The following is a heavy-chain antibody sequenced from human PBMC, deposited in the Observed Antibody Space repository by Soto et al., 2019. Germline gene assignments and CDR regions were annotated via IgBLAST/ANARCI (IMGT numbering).Heavy chain of an antibody. J-gene: IGHJ4*02. CDR3: ARTPWDGYTGYYFDY. V-gene: IGHV4-30-2*01. CDR1: GASISSGDYY. D-gene: IGHD5-18*01. CDR2: MYHSGST. Sequence: SETLSLTCTVSGASISSGDYYWSWIRHPPGKGLEWIGYMYHSGSTYYNPSLKSRVTISVDRSKNQFSLKLSSVTAADTAVYSCARTPWDGYTGYYFDYWGQGTLVTVSS.